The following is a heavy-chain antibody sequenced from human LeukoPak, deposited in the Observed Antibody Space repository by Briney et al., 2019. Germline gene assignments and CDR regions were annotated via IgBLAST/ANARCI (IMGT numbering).Heavy chain of an antibody. Sequence: SVKVSCKASGYTFTGYYTHWVRQAPGQGLEWMGRINPNSGGTNYAQKFQGRVTMTRDTSISTAYMELSRLRSDDTAVYYCARARPYSGYGYYYYMDVWGKGTTVTVSS. CDR1: GYTFTGYY. J-gene: IGHJ6*03. CDR2: INPNSGGT. V-gene: IGHV1-2*06. CDR3: ARARPYSGYGYYYYMDV. D-gene: IGHD5-12*01.